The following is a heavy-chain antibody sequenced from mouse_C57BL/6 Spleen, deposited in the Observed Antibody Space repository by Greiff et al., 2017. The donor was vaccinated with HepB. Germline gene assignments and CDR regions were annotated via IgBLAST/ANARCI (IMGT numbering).Heavy chain of an antibody. CDR2: IDPSDSET. J-gene: IGHJ2*01. Sequence: QVQLQQPGAELVRPGSSVKLSCKASGYTFTSYWMHWVKQRPIQGLEWIGNIDPSDSETNYNQKFKDKATLTVDKSSSTAYMQLSSLTSEDSAVYYCARGITTVVRDYFDYWGQGTTLTVSS. CDR3: ARGITTVVRDYFDY. D-gene: IGHD1-1*01. V-gene: IGHV1-52*01. CDR1: GYTFTSYW.